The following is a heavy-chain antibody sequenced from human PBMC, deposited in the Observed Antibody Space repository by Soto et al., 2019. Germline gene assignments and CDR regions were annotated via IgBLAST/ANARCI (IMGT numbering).Heavy chain of an antibody. J-gene: IGHJ5*02. V-gene: IGHV4-30-2*01. D-gene: IGHD5-18*01. Sequence: KPSETLSLTCAVSGGSISSGGYSWSWIRQPPGKGLEWIGYIYHSGSTYYNPSLKSRVTISVDRSKNQFSLKLSSVTAADTAVYYCARVVQLWLPVGYVGWFDPWGQGTLVTVSS. CDR1: GGSISSGGYS. CDR2: IYHSGST. CDR3: ARVVQLWLPVGYVGWFDP.